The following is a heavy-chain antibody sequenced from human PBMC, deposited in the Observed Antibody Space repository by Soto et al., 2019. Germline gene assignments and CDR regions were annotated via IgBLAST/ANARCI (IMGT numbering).Heavy chain of an antibody. CDR3: AKAPYSGYEIDY. J-gene: IGHJ4*02. D-gene: IGHD5-12*01. CDR2: ISYDGSNK. CDR1: GFTFSSYG. V-gene: IGHV3-30*18. Sequence: QVQLVESGGGVVQPGRSLRLSCAASGFTFSSYGMHWVRQAPGKGLEWVAVISYDGSNKYYVDSVKGRFTISRDNSKNTLYLQMNSLRAEDTAVYYCAKAPYSGYEIDYWGQGTLVTVSS.